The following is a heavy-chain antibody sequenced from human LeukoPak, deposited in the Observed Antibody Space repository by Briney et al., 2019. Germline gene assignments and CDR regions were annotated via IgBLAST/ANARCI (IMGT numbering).Heavy chain of an antibody. V-gene: IGHV7-4-1*02. D-gene: IGHD3-10*01. J-gene: IGHJ5*02. CDR3: ARDFGGFDP. Sequence: ASVKVSCKAFGYSFDSYAISWVRQAPGRGLEWMGWINTNTGKPTYAQGFRGRLVLSLDTSVSTAYLQISGLKAEDTAVYFCARDFGGFDPWGQGTQVTVSS. CDR1: GYSFDSYA. CDR2: INTNTGKP.